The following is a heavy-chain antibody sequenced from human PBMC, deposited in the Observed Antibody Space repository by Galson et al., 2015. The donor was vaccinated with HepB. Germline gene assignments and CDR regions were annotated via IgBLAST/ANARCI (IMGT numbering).Heavy chain of an antibody. CDR2: INANNGNT. CDR1: GYTFVSYG. J-gene: IGHJ4*02. V-gene: IGHV1-18*01. CDR3: ARDDRSGSYPTAGDY. Sequence: SVKVSCKASGYTFVSYGITWVRQAPGHGLEWMGRINANNGNTNYAQRFQGRVTMTTDTSTTTAYMELRSLRSDDTAVYYCARDDRSGSYPTAGDYWGQGTLVTVSS. D-gene: IGHD1-26*01.